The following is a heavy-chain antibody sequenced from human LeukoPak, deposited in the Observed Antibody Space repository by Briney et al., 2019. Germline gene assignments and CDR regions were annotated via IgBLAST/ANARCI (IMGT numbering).Heavy chain of an antibody. CDR1: GFTFDDYA. V-gene: IGHV3-9*01. CDR3: AKGGDMTTVTRGEFDY. CDR2: ISWNSGSI. J-gene: IGHJ4*02. Sequence: PGGSLRLSCAASGFTFDDYAMHWVRQAPGKGLEWVSGISWNSGSIGYADSVKGRFTISRDNAKNSLYLQMNSLRAEDTALYYCAKGGDMTTVTRGEFDYWGQGTLVTVSS. D-gene: IGHD4-17*01.